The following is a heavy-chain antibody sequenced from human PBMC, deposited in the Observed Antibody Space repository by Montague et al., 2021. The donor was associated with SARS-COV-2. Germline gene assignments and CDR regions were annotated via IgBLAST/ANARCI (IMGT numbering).Heavy chain of an antibody. D-gene: IGHD2-21*02. CDR3: ARAYCSRDYHVGF. J-gene: IGHJ4*03. V-gene: IGHV4-59*01. Sequence: SETLSLTCTVSVGSISNYYWTWIRQPPGKGLEWIGYIYDSGSANXNPSLKRRFTISIDTSNNQFSLRLNSVTAADTAVYYCARAYCSRDYHVGFWGQGIPVTVSS. CDR1: VGSISNYY. CDR2: IYDSGSA.